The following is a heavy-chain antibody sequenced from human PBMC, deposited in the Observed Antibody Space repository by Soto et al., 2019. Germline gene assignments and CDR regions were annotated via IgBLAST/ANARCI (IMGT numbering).Heavy chain of an antibody. Sequence: LRLSCAAPGFTFSSFAMSWVRQAPGKGLEWVSIISATGASTNYADSVKGRFTLSRDSSKNTLYLQMNSLRAEDSAVYYCALRGYNSYFFDYWGQGTLVTVSS. D-gene: IGHD5-12*01. CDR1: GFTFSSFA. V-gene: IGHV3-23*01. CDR3: ALRGYNSYFFDY. CDR2: ISATGAST. J-gene: IGHJ4*02.